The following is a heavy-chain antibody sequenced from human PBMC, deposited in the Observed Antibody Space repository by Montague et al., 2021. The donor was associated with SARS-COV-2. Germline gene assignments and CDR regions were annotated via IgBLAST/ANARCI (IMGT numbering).Heavy chain of an antibody. V-gene: IGHV4-39*07. CDR1: GGSISSSSYY. Sequence: SETLSLTCTVSGGSISSSSYYWSWIRQPPGKGLEWIGSIYYSGSTYYNPSLKSRVTISVDTSKNQFSLKLSSVTAADTAVYYCARDTRITVIVVVQGYGMDVWGQGTTVTVSS. J-gene: IGHJ6*02. D-gene: IGHD3-22*01. CDR3: ARDTRITVIVVVQGYGMDV. CDR2: IYYSGST.